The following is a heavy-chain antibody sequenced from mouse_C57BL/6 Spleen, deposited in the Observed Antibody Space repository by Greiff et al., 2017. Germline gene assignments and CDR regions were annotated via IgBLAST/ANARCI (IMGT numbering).Heavy chain of an antibody. V-gene: IGHV1-69*01. J-gene: IGHJ3*01. CDR2: IDPSDSYT. Sequence: QVQLQQPGAELVMPGASVKLSCKASGYTFTSYWMHWVKQRPGQGLEWIGEIDPSDSYTNYNQKFKGKSTLTVDKSSSTAYMQLSSLTSEDSAVYYCAREGEREFGPPFAYWGQGTLVTVSA. CDR1: GYTFTSYW. CDR3: AREGEREFGPPFAY.